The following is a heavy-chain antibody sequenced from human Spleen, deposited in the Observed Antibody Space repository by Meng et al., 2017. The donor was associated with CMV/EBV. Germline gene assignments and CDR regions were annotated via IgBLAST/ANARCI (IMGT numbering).Heavy chain of an antibody. V-gene: IGHV3-30*04. CDR1: GFTFSSYP. Sequence: GGSLRLSCAASGFTFSSYPMHWVRQAPGKGLEWVAAISYDGSNKYYADSVKGRFTISRDNSKNTLYLQMNSLRAEDTAVYYCARDIAAAGTYYYFFAMDVWGQGTTVTVSS. D-gene: IGHD6-13*01. CDR2: ISYDGSNK. CDR3: ARDIAAAGTYYYFFAMDV. J-gene: IGHJ6*02.